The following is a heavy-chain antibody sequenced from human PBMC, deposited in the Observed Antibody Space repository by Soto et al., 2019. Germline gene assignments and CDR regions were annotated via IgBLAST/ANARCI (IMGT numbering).Heavy chain of an antibody. CDR2: ISTTSGNT. V-gene: IGHV1-18*01. CDR3: ARDNGYYDF. Sequence: QIQMVQSGAEVKQPGASVKISCKTSGYTFSSYSINWVRQAPGQGLEWMAWISTTSGNTHYAERVQGRVTVTLDKSARNAFMEMWGLTSDDTAVYFCARDNGYYDFWGQGTLVTVSS. D-gene: IGHD2-8*01. CDR1: GYTFSSYS. J-gene: IGHJ4*02.